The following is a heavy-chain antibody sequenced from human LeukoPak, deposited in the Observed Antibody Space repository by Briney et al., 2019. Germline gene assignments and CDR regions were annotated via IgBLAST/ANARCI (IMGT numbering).Heavy chain of an antibody. Sequence: GGSLRLSCAASGFTFSTYDVSWVRQAPGKGLEWVSSISGSGGSTHYADSVKGRFTISRDNSKNTVYLQMNSLRAEDTAVYYCAKGRITIFGVEPFDPWGQGTLVTVSS. CDR2: ISGSGGST. J-gene: IGHJ5*02. CDR1: GFTFSTYD. D-gene: IGHD3-3*01. V-gene: IGHV3-23*01. CDR3: AKGRITIFGVEPFDP.